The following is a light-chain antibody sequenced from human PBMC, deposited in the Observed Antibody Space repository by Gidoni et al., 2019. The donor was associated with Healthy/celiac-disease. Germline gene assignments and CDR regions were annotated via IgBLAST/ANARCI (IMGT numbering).Light chain of an antibody. CDR3: MQALQTRVT. CDR2: LGS. J-gene: IGKJ4*02. Sequence: DIVMTQSPLSLPFIPGAQASIPCRSSQSLLHRNGYNYLDWYLQKPGQSPQLLIYLGSNRDSGVPDRFSGSGSGTDFTLKISRVEAEDVGVYYCMQALQTRVTFGGGTKVEIK. CDR1: QSLLHRNGYNY. V-gene: IGKV2-28*01.